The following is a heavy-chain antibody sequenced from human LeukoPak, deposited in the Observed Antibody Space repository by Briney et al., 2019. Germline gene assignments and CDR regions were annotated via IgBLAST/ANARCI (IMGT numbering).Heavy chain of an antibody. CDR1: GGSISSHF. D-gene: IGHD6-6*01. CDR2: VYYSGNT. J-gene: IGHJ3*02. V-gene: IGHV4-59*11. CDR3: AREGLAAHRGAFDI. Sequence: SETLSLTCSVSGGSISSHFWTWIRQPPGKGLEWIGYVYYSGNTNYNPSLRSRVTISIDTSKNQFSLNLKSVTAADTAIYYGAREGLAAHRGAFDIWGQGTVVSVSS.